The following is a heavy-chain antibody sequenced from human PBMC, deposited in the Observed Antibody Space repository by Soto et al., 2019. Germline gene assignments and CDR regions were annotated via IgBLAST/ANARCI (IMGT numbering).Heavy chain of an antibody. Sequence: SVKVSFKASGGTFSSYTISWVRQAPGQGLEWMGRIIPILGITNYAQKFQGRVTITADKSTSTAYMELSSLRSEDTAVYYCASEAAGIFDYWGQGTLVTVSS. V-gene: IGHV1-69*02. CDR1: GGTFSSYT. CDR3: ASEAAGIFDY. D-gene: IGHD6-13*01. J-gene: IGHJ4*02. CDR2: IIPILGIT.